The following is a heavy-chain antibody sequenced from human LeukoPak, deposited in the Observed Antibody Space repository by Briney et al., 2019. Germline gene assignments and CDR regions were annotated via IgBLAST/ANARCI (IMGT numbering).Heavy chain of an antibody. CDR2: IYYSGST. D-gene: IGHD2-2*01. J-gene: IGHJ3*02. CDR1: GGSISSYY. Sequence: SETLSLTCTVSGGSISSYYWSWIRQPPGKGLEWIGYIYYSGSTNYNPSLKSRVTISVDTSKNQFSLKLSSVPAADTAVYYCATSSTSLGAFDIWGQGTMVTVSS. CDR3: ATSSTSLGAFDI. V-gene: IGHV4-59*01.